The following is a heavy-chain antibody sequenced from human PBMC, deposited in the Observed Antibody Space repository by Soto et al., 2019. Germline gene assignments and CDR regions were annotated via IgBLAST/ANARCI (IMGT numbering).Heavy chain of an antibody. Sequence: QITLRESGPTLVKPTQTLTLTCTFSGFSLSTSGVGVGWIRQPPGKALEWLAVVYWDDTKHYSPSLKSRLTIAKDSSKTQVLLTTPNMDPVDTASSFWAREVYGLYPLDYWGQVTLVTVSS. V-gene: IGHV2-5*02. CDR3: AREVYGLYPLDY. CDR1: GFSLSTSGVG. J-gene: IGHJ4*02. D-gene: IGHD4-17*01. CDR2: VYWDDTK.